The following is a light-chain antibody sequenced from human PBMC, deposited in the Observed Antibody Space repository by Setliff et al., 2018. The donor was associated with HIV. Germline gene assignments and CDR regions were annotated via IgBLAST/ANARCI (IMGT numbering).Light chain of an antibody. J-gene: IGLJ1*01. Sequence: QSALTQPASVSGSPGQSIAISCTGTSSDVGGYHYVSWFQQHPGKAPKLMIYDVSKRPSGVSNRFSGSKSDNTASLTISGLQAEDEADYFCSSYTSISTYVFGTGTKVTVL. CDR1: SSDVGGYHY. CDR3: SSYTSISTYV. V-gene: IGLV2-14*01. CDR2: DVS.